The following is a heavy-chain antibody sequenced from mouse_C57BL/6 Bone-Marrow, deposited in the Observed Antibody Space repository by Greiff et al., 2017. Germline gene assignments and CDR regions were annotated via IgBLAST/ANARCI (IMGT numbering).Heavy chain of an antibody. CDR3: ARGGGYGINFDY. V-gene: IGHV1-80*01. Sequence: QVQLQQSGAELVKPGASVKISCKASGYAFSSYWMNWVKQRPGKGLEWIGQIYPGDGDTNYNGKFKGKATLTADKSSSTAYMQLSSLTSEDSAVYFCARGGGYGINFDYWGQGTTLTVSS. CDR2: IYPGDGDT. CDR1: GYAFSSYW. J-gene: IGHJ2*01. D-gene: IGHD2-1*01.